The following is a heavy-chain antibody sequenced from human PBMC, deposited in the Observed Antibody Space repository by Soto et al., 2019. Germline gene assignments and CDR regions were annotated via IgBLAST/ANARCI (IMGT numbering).Heavy chain of an antibody. D-gene: IGHD5-12*01. CDR2: IIPIFGTA. Sequence: SVKVSCKASGGTFSSYAISWVRQAPGQGLEWMGGIIPIFGTANYAQKFQGRVTITADESTSTAYMELSSLRSEDTAVYYCARDFRGGYDHDAFDIWGQGTMVTVSS. J-gene: IGHJ3*02. V-gene: IGHV1-69*13. CDR3: ARDFRGGYDHDAFDI. CDR1: GGTFSSYA.